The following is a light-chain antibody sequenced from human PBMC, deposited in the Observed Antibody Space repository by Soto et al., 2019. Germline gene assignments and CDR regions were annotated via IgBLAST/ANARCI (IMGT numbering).Light chain of an antibody. CDR3: QQYNSYPRP. V-gene: IGKV1-5*01. J-gene: IGKJ1*01. CDR2: GAS. Sequence: DIQMTQSPSTLSASVGDRVTITCRARQNIRTWLAWYQQKPGKAPKLLIYGASSLKSGVPSGFSGSGSGTEFTLTISSLQPDDFATYYCQQYNSYPRPFGQGTKVDIK. CDR1: QNIRTW.